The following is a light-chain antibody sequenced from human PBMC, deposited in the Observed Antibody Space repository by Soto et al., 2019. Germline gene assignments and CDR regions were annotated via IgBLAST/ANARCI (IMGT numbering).Light chain of an antibody. CDR2: EVS. CDR3: SSFTTDWTHV. V-gene: IGLV2-14*01. Sequence: GSSSDIGAYNYVSWFQQYPGKAPKLIISEVSNRPSGVSNRFSGSKSGTAASLTISGLQTEDEADYFCSSFTTDWTHVFGTGTKVTVL. CDR1: SSDIGAYNY. J-gene: IGLJ1*01.